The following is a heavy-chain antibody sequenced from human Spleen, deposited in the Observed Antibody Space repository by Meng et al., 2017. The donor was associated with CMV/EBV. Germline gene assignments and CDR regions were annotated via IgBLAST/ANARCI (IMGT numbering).Heavy chain of an antibody. Sequence: GESLKISCAASGFTFSSYGMSWVRQAPGKGLEWVSAISGSGGSTYYTDSVKGRFTISRDNSKNTLYLQMNSLRAEDTAVYYCAKGSVLFGVVISYFDYWGQGTLVTVSS. CDR1: GFTFSSYG. CDR2: ISGSGGST. V-gene: IGHV3-23*01. D-gene: IGHD3-3*01. J-gene: IGHJ4*02. CDR3: AKGSVLFGVVISYFDY.